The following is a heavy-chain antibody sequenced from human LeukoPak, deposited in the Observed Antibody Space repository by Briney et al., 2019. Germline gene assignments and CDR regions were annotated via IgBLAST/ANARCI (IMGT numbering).Heavy chain of an antibody. V-gene: IGHV4-59*01. CDR2: IYYSGST. CDR1: GGSISSYY. J-gene: IGHJ6*03. Sequence: PSETLSLTCTVSGGSISSYYWSWIRQPPGKGLEWIGYIYYSGSTNYNPSLKSRDTITVDTSKNQFSLKLSSVTAADTAVYYCATSTVSSYYYYYMDVWGKGTTVTVSS. CDR3: ATSTVSSYYYYYMDV. D-gene: IGHD4-11*01.